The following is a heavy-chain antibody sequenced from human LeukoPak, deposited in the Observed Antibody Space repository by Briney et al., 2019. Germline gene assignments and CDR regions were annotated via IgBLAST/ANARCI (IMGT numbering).Heavy chain of an antibody. J-gene: IGHJ4*02. CDR3: ARGPPDFWSGSTFDY. CDR2: IIPIFGTA. Sequence: SVKVSCKASGGTFSSYAISWVRQAPGQGLEWMGGIIPIFGTAKYAQKFQGRVTITADESTSTAYMELSSLRSEDTAVYYCARGPPDFWSGSTFDYWGQGTLVTVSS. V-gene: IGHV1-69*13. CDR1: GGTFSSYA. D-gene: IGHD3-3*01.